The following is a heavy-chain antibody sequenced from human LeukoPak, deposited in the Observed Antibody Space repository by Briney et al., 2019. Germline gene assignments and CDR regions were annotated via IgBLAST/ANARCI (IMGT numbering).Heavy chain of an antibody. J-gene: IGHJ4*02. CDR3: ARDRARGKQWLVRGGYFDY. V-gene: IGHV3-74*01. Sequence: PGGSLRLSCAASGFTFSSYAMSWVRQAPGKGLGWVSRINSDGSSTSYADSVKGRFTISRDNAKNALYLQMNSLRAEDTAVYYCARDRARGKQWLVRGGYFDYWGQGTLVTVSS. CDR1: GFTFSSYA. D-gene: IGHD6-19*01. CDR2: INSDGSST.